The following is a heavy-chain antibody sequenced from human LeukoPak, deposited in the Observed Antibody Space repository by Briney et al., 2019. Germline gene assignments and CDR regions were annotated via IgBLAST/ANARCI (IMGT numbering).Heavy chain of an antibody. Sequence: PSETLSLTCTVSGGSISSYYWSWIRQPPGKGLEWIGYISYSGNTNYNPSLKSRVTISVDTSKNQFSLKLTSVTAADTGMYYCARASGYAFDSWGQGTLVTVSS. V-gene: IGHV4-59*12. CDR3: ARASGYAFDS. CDR1: GGSISSYY. CDR2: ISYSGNT. D-gene: IGHD3-22*01. J-gene: IGHJ4*02.